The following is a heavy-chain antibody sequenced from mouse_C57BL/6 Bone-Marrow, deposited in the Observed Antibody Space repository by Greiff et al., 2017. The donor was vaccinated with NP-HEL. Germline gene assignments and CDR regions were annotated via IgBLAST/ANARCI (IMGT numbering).Heavy chain of an antibody. J-gene: IGHJ4*01. CDR2: INYDGSST. Sequence: EVMLVESEGGLVQPGSSMKLSCTASGFTFSDYYMAWVRQVPEKGLVWVANINYDGSSTYYLDSLKSRFIISRDNAKNPLYLQMSSQKSEDTATYYCARGEGDYWGQGTSVTVSS. CDR3: ARGEGDY. CDR1: GFTFSDYY. V-gene: IGHV5-16*01.